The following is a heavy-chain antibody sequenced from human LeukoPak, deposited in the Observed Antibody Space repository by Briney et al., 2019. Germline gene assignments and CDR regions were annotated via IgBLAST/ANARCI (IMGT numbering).Heavy chain of an antibody. J-gene: IGHJ4*02. CDR3: ARQVYYYGSGSYYYFDY. Sequence: SETLSLTCTVSGGSISSSSYYWGWIRQPPGKGLEWIGSIYYSGSTYHNPSLKSRVTISVDTSKNQFSLKLSSVTAADTAMYYCARQVYYYGSGSYYYFDYWGQGTLVTVSS. D-gene: IGHD3-10*01. CDR1: GGSISSSSYY. CDR2: IYYSGST. V-gene: IGHV4-39*01.